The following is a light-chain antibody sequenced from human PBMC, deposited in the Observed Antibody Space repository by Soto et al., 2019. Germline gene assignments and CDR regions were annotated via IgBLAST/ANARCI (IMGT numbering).Light chain of an antibody. CDR3: QQSHITTLFT. CDR2: AAS. CDR1: QNINSH. J-gene: IGKJ2*01. Sequence: DIQMTQSPSSLSASIGDRVTITCRASQNINSHLNWYQQKPGKAPKVLIYAASSLQSRVASRFSGSGTGTEFTLTISSLEPEDFATYYCQQSHITTLFTFGKGTKLEIK. V-gene: IGKV1-39*01.